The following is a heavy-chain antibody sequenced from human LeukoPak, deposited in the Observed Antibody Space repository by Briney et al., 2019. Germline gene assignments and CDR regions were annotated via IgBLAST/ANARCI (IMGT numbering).Heavy chain of an antibody. CDR2: IYTSGST. V-gene: IGHV4-61*02. J-gene: IGHJ6*03. Sequence: SQTLSLTCTVSGGSISSGSYYWSWIRQPAGKGLEWIGRIYTSGSTNYNPSLKSRVTTSIPTFKNQFSLKLRSVTAADTAVYYCASSNYVSYYYYYMDVWGKGTTVTVSS. CDR1: GGSISSGSYY. CDR3: ASSNYVSYYYYYMDV. D-gene: IGHD4-11*01.